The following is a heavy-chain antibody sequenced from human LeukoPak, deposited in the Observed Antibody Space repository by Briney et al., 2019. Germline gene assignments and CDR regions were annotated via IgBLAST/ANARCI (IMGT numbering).Heavy chain of an antibody. V-gene: IGHV1-46*01. J-gene: IGHJ4*02. D-gene: IGHD5-24*01. CDR1: GYTFTSYY. Sequence: GASVKVSCKASGYTFTSYYMHWLRQAPGQGLEWMGIINPSGGSKSYAQKFQGRVTMTRDTSTSTVYMELSSLRSEDTAVYYCARAQRWLQPFDYWGQGTLVTVSS. CDR2: INPSGGSK. CDR3: ARAQRWLQPFDY.